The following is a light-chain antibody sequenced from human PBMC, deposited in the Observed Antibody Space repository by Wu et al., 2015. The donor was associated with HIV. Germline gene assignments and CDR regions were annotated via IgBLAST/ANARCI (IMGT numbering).Light chain of an antibody. V-gene: IGKV1-39*01. Sequence: DIHMTQSPSSLSSSVGDSVTITCRASQTITNYLNWYQKKPGRAPKLLIYGASTLQSGVPSRFSGSGSGTHFTLTITSLRPEDFATYYCQQSHSTPYTFGGGTKVEIE. CDR1: QTITNY. J-gene: IGKJ4*01. CDR2: GAS. CDR3: QQSHSTPYT.